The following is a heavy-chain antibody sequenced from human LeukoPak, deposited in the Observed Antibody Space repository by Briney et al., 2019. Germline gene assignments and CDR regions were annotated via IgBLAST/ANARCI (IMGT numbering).Heavy chain of an antibody. Sequence: GGSLRLSCAASGFTFSDYYMSWIRQAPGKGLEWVSYISSSGSTIYYADSVKGRFTISRDNSKNTLYLQMSSLRAEDTAVYYCARDLRWSYGSGIYSSFDYWGQGTLVTVSS. J-gene: IGHJ4*02. CDR2: ISSSGSTI. V-gene: IGHV3-11*04. CDR3: ARDLRWSYGSGIYSSFDY. D-gene: IGHD3-10*01. CDR1: GFTFSDYY.